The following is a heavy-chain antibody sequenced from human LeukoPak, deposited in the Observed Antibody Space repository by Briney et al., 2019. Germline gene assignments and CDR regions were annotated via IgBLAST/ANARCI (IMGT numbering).Heavy chain of an antibody. CDR3: ARVGQVKAQLFYYYYYMDV. V-gene: IGHV3-48*03. D-gene: IGHD1-1*01. CDR1: GFTFSSYE. J-gene: IGHJ6*03. CDR2: ISSSGSTI. Sequence: GGSLRLSCAASGFTFSSYEMNWVRQAPGKGLEWVSYISSSGSTIYYADSVKGRFTISRDNAKNTLYLQMNSLRAEDTAVYYCARVGQVKAQLFYYYYYMDVWGKGTTVTVSS.